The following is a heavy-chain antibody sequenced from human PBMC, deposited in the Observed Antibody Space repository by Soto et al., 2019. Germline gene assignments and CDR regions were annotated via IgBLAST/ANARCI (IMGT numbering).Heavy chain of an antibody. CDR2: IWYDGSNK. CDR1: GFTFSSYG. Sequence: QVQLVESGGGVVQPGRSLRLSCAASGFTFSSYGMHWVRQAPGKGLEWVAVIWYDGSNKYYADSVKGRFTISRDNSKNTLYLQMNNLRAEDTAVYYCARGAIFGVVIIDLDYWGQGTLVTVSS. V-gene: IGHV3-33*01. CDR3: ARGAIFGVVIIDLDY. J-gene: IGHJ4*02. D-gene: IGHD3-3*01.